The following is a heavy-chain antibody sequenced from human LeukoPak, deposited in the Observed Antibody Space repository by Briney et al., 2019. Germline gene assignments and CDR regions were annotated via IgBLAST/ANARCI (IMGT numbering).Heavy chain of an antibody. D-gene: IGHD4-17*01. CDR3: ARELYGDYVGVDY. Sequence: SVKVSCKASGGTFSSYAISWVRQAPGQGLEWMGRIIPILGIANYAQKFQGRVTITADKSTSTAYMELSSLRSEDTAVYYCARELYGDYVGVDYWGQGTLVAVSS. J-gene: IGHJ4*02. CDR2: IIPILGIA. V-gene: IGHV1-69*04. CDR1: GGTFSSYA.